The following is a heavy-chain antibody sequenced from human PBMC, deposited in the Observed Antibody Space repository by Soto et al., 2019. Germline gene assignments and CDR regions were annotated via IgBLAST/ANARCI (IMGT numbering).Heavy chain of an antibody. J-gene: IGHJ6*02. D-gene: IGHD2-2*02. CDR1: GFTFSSYA. CDR2: ISSNGGST. V-gene: IGHV3-64D*06. Sequence: GGSLRLSCSASGFTFSSYAMHWVRQAPGKGLEYVSAISSNGGSTYYADSVKGRFTISRDNSKNTLYLQMSSLRAEDTAVYYSVQLCSSTGCHKGHYYYYGMDAWGQGTTVSVSS. CDR3: VQLCSSTGCHKGHYYYYGMDA.